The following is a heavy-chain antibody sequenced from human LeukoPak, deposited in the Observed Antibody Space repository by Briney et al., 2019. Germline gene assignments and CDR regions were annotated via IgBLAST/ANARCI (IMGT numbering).Heavy chain of an antibody. CDR2: ISSSSSYI. J-gene: IGHJ4*02. Sequence: GGSLRLSCAASGFTFSSYAMSWVRQAPGKGLEWVSFISSSSSYIYYADSMKGRFTISRDNAKNSLYLQMNSLRAEDTAVYYCASQTPRRLPIAVADYFDYWGQGTLVTVSS. D-gene: IGHD6-19*01. CDR1: GFTFSSYA. CDR3: ASQTPRRLPIAVADYFDY. V-gene: IGHV3-21*01.